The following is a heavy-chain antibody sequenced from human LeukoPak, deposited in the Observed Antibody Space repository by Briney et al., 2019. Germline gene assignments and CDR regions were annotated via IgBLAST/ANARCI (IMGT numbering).Heavy chain of an antibody. CDR3: AKDAIVGATTSYFDY. V-gene: IGHV3-23*01. CDR1: GFTFSSYA. Sequence: GGSLRLSCAASGFTFSSYAMNWVRQAPGKGLEWVSAISGSGGSTYYADSVKGRFTISRDNSKNTPYLQMNSLRAEDTAVYYCAKDAIVGATTSYFDYWGQGTLVTVSS. D-gene: IGHD1-26*01. CDR2: ISGSGGST. J-gene: IGHJ4*02.